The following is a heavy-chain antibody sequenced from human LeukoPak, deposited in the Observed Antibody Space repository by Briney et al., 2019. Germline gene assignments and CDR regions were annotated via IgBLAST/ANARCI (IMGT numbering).Heavy chain of an antibody. CDR3: ARTASITTFGVPFPGY. J-gene: IGHJ4*02. D-gene: IGHD3-3*01. CDR2: INPNSGGT. V-gene: IGHV1-2*02. Sequence: GASVKVSCKASGYTFTGYYMHWVRQAPGQGLEWMGWINPNSGGTNYAQKFQGRVTMTRDTSISTAYMELSRLRSDDTAVYYCARTASITTFGVPFPGYWGQGTLVTVSS. CDR1: GYTFTGYY.